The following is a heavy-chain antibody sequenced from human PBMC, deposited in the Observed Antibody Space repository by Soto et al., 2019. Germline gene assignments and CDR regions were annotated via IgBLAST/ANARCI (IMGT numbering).Heavy chain of an antibody. Sequence: GESLKISCKGSGYSFTSYWISWVRQMPGKGLEWVGRIDPSDSYTNYSPSFQGHVTISADKSISTAYLQWSSLKASDTAMYYCARHGAVAAGTRRFGGMDVWGQGTTVTVSS. CDR1: GYSFTSYW. CDR2: IDPSDSYT. CDR3: ARHGAVAAGTRRFGGMDV. J-gene: IGHJ6*02. V-gene: IGHV5-10-1*01. D-gene: IGHD6-13*01.